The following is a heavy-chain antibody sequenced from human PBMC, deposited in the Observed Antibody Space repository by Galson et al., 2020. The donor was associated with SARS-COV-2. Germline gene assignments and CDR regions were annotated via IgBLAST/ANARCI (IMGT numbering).Heavy chain of an antibody. CDR2: IFYGGST. J-gene: IGHJ6*02. CDR3: ATQSTSENGVDV. Sequence: ETSETLSLTCTVSGGSISSDTYYWDWIRQPPGKGLEWIGTIFYGGSTFYNPSLKSRVTISVDTSKNQFSLRLSSVTAADTAVYYCATQSTSENGVDVWGQGTTVTVSS. CDR1: GGSISSDTYY. V-gene: IGHV4-39*01.